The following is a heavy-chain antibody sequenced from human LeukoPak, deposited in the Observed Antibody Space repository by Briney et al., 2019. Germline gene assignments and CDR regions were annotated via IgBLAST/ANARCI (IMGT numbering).Heavy chain of an antibody. J-gene: IGHJ4*02. Sequence: GGSLRLSCAASGFDFSTYSIDWVRQAPGKGLEWVSYISSSSSNIYHADSVKGRFTISRDNAKNSLHRQMNSLRAEDTAVYYCARVGRSGWTVDYWGQGTLVTVSS. D-gene: IGHD6-19*01. CDR1: GFDFSTYS. CDR2: ISSSSSNI. V-gene: IGHV3-48*04. CDR3: ARVGRSGWTVDY.